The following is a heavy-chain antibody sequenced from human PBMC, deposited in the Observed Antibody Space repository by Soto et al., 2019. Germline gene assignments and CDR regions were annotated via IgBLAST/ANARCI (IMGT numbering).Heavy chain of an antibody. CDR2: IYYSGST. J-gene: IGHJ5*02. Sequence: LSLTCTVSGGSISSSSYYWGWIRQPPGKGLEWIGSIYYSGSTYYNPSLKSRVTISVDTSKNQFSLKLSSVTAADTAVYYCARLSGDYDFWSGYWQYNWFDPRGQGTLVTVSS. D-gene: IGHD3-3*01. CDR1: GGSISSSSYY. CDR3: ARLSGDYDFWSGYWQYNWFDP. V-gene: IGHV4-39*01.